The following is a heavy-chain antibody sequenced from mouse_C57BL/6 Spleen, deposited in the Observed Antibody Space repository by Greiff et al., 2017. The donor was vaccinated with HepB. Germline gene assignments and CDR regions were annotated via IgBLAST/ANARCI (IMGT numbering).Heavy chain of an antibody. J-gene: IGHJ4*01. CDR3: ARKVTTVVATDAMDY. V-gene: IGHV1-81*01. CDR2: IYPRSGNT. Sequence: VQLVESGAELARPGASVKLSCKASGYTFTSYGISWVKQRTGQGLEWIGEIYPRSGNTYYNEKFKGKATLTADKSSSTAYMELRSLTSEDSAVYVCARKVTTVVATDAMDYWGQGTSVTVSS. D-gene: IGHD1-1*01. CDR1: GYTFTSYG.